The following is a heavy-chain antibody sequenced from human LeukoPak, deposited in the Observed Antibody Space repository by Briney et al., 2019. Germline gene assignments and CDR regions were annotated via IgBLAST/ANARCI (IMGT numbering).Heavy chain of an antibody. D-gene: IGHD3-10*01. Sequence: AVKVSCKASGYTFTSYGISWVRQAPGQGLEWMGWISAYNGNTNYAQKLQGRVTMTTDTSTSTAYMELRSLRSDDTAVYYCARAKSYGSGSYPGAYWGQGTLVTVSS. J-gene: IGHJ4*02. CDR1: GYTFTSYG. V-gene: IGHV1-18*01. CDR3: ARAKSYGSGSYPGAY. CDR2: ISAYNGNT.